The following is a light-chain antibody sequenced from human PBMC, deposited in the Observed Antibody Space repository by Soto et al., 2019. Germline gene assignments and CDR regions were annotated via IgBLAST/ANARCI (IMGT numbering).Light chain of an antibody. CDR1: QSVSSY. J-gene: IGKJ5*01. Sequence: GFTQSPSTVPLSPGERATLSCGASQSVSSYLAWYQQKPGLAPRLVIYDSSIRATGIPDRFSGSGSGTDFTLTISRLEPEDFAMYFCQQYGNAPQIPFGQGTRLEIK. V-gene: IGKV3D-20*01. CDR2: DSS. CDR3: QQYGNAPQIP.